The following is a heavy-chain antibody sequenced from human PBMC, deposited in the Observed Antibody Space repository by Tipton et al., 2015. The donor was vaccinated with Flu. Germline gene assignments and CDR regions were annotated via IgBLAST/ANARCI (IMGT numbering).Heavy chain of an antibody. J-gene: IGHJ4*02. Sequence: TLSLTCTVSGGSISSSSYYWGWIRQPPGKGLEWIGSIYYSGSTNYNPSLKSRVTISVDTSKNQFSLKLSSVTAADTAVYYCARLGQGGYYDSSGYLFDYWGQGTLVTVSS. V-gene: IGHV4-39*07. CDR1: GGSISSSSYY. CDR2: IYYSGST. D-gene: IGHD3-22*01. CDR3: ARLGQGGYYDSSGYLFDY.